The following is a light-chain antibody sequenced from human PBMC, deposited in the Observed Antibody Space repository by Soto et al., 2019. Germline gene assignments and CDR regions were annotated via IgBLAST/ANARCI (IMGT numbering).Light chain of an antibody. CDR3: QQYNKWPLT. Sequence: EIVLTQSPATLSESQGERATLSGRASQSVSSNLAWYQQKRGQAPRLLIYGTSTRATGIPARFSGSGSGTEFTLTISSLQSEDFAVYYCQQYNKWPLTFGGGTKVEIK. CDR1: QSVSSN. J-gene: IGKJ4*01. V-gene: IGKV3-15*01. CDR2: GTS.